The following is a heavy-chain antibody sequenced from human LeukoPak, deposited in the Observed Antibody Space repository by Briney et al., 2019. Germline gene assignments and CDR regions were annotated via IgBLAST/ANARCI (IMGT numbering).Heavy chain of an antibody. CDR1: SGSISNSY. D-gene: IGHD2-15*01. V-gene: IGHV4-59*01. Sequence: PSETLSLTCTVSSGSISNSYWSWIRQPPGKGLEWIGHISFTGGTTYNPSLESRVTISLDTSKHQFSLRLTSVTAADTAVYYCASFTRYCSGGSCYSDWFDPWGQGTLVTVSS. CDR2: ISFTGGT. J-gene: IGHJ5*02. CDR3: ASFTRYCSGGSCYSDWFDP.